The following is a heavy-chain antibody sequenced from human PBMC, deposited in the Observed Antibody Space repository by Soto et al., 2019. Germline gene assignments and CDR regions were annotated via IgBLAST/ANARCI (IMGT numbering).Heavy chain of an antibody. CDR3: AREGSSSFGAFDI. V-gene: IGHV1-3*01. J-gene: IGHJ3*02. D-gene: IGHD6-13*01. CDR2: INAGNGNT. Sequence: ASVKVSCKASGYTFTSYAMHWVRQAPGQRLEWMGWINAGNGNTKYSQKLQGRVTITRDTSASTAYMELSSLRSEDTAVYYCAREGSSSFGAFDIWGQGTMVTVSS. CDR1: GYTFTSYA.